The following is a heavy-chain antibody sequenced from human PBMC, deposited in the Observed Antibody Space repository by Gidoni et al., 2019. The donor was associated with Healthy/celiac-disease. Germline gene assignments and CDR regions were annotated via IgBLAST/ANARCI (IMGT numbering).Heavy chain of an antibody. V-gene: IGHV4-39*01. D-gene: IGHD1-1*01. CDR3: GSHAGLGTFPFDY. CDR1: GGSISSSYYY. CDR2: IYYSGST. Sequence: QLQLKESGPGLVKPSETLSLNFTVPGGSISSSYYYWGWIRQPPGKGLEWIGTIYYSGSTYYNPSLKSRVTISVDTAKNQFSLKLNSVTAADTAMYYCGSHAGLGTFPFDYWGQGTLVTVSS. J-gene: IGHJ4*02.